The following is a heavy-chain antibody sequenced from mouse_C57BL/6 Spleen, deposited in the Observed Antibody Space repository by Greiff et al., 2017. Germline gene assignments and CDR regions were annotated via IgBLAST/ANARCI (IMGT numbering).Heavy chain of an antibody. Sequence: VKLVESGAELVKPGASVKMSCKASGYTFTSYWITWVKQRPGQGLEWIGDIYPGSGSTNYNEKFKSKATLTVDTSSSTAYMQLSSLTSEDSAVYYCARSLGMDYWGQGTSVTVSS. CDR3: ARSLGMDY. D-gene: IGHD3-3*01. J-gene: IGHJ4*01. V-gene: IGHV1-55*01. CDR2: IYPGSGST. CDR1: GYTFTSYW.